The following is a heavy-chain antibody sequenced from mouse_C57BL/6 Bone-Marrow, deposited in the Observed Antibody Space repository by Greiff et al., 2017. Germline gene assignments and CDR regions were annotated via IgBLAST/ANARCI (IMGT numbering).Heavy chain of an antibody. V-gene: IGHV1-85*01. D-gene: IGHD1-1*01. CDR2: IYPRDGST. Sequence: QVQLKVSGPELVKPGASVQLSCKASGYTFTSYDINWVKQRPGPGLEWIGGIYPRDGSTKYNEKFKGKATLTVDTSSSTAYMELHSLASEDSAVYCCARDYGSSYWYFDVWGTGATVTVSS. CDR3: ARDYGSSYWYFDV. CDR1: GYTFTSYD. J-gene: IGHJ1*03.